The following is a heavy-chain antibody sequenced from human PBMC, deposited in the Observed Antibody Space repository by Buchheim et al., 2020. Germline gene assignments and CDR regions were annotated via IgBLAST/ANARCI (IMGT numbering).Heavy chain of an antibody. D-gene: IGHD3-10*01. J-gene: IGHJ6*02. CDR2: ISGRSRVI. CDR1: GFTFSKYN. Sequence: EVQVVESGGGLVQPGGSLRLSCAASGFTFSKYNMDWVRQAPGKGLEWVSYISGRSRVIYYADSVKGRFTISRDNATTSLYLQMNSLRAEDTAVYYCARDGEIGYGMDVWGQGTT. CDR3: ARDGEIGYGMDV. V-gene: IGHV3-48*04.